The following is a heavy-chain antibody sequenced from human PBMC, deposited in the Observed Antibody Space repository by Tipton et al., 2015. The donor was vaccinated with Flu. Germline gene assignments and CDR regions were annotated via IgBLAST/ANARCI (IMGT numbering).Heavy chain of an antibody. Sequence: GLVKPSETLSLTCTVSGGSISGYYCSWIRQPPGKGLEWIGHVYYSGTTNYNPSLRSRVTISSDTSKTQCSLTMTYVTAADTAVYYCARDTTTSPRVFDMWGQGTLVTVSS. V-gene: IGHV4-59*01. CDR2: VYYSGTT. J-gene: IGHJ3*02. D-gene: IGHD2-2*01. CDR3: ARDTTTSPRVFDM. CDR1: GGSISGYY.